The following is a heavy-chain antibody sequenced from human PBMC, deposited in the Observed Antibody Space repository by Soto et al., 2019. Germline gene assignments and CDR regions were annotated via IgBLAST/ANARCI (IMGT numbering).Heavy chain of an antibody. CDR2: ISSSSSYI. Sequence: XGSLRLSCAAAGFTLSSYSMNWVRQAPGRGLDWVSSISSSSSYIYYADSVKGRFTISRDNAKNSLYLQMNSLRAEDTAVYYCARAVFGDSSGYYYGWAFDTWGQGTMVTVSS. V-gene: IGHV3-21*01. CDR1: GFTLSSYS. CDR3: ARAVFGDSSGYYYGWAFDT. D-gene: IGHD3-22*01. J-gene: IGHJ3*02.